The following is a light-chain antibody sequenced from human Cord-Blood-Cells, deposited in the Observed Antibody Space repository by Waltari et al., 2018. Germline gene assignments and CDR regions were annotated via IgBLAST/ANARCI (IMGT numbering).Light chain of an antibody. Sequence: DIQMTQSPFSLSASVGDRVNSTCRSSQSISSYLNWYQQKPGKAPKLLIYAASSLQSGVPSRFSGSGSGTDFTLTISSLQPEDFATYYCQQSYSTPRFTFGPGTKVDIK. CDR3: QQSYSTPRFT. CDR1: QSISSY. V-gene: IGKV1-39*01. J-gene: IGKJ3*01. CDR2: AAS.